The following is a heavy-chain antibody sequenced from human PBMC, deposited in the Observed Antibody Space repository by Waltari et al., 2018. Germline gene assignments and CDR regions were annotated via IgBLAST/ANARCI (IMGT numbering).Heavy chain of an antibody. CDR2: ISSSSSTI. J-gene: IGHJ4*02. D-gene: IGHD6-13*01. CDR3: ARDRPYSSSWFDY. CDR1: GFTFSSYS. Sequence: EVQLVESGGGLVQPGGSLRLPCAASGFTFSSYSMNWVRQAPGKGLEWVSYISSSSSTIYYADSVKGRFTISRDNAKNSLYLQMNSLRAEDTAVYYCARDRPYSSSWFDYWGQGTLVTVSS. V-gene: IGHV3-48*01.